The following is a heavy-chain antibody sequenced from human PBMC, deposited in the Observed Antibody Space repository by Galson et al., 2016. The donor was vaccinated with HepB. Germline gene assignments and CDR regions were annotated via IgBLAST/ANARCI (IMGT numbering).Heavy chain of an antibody. Sequence: CAISGDSVSSYSGAWDWLRQSPSRGLEWLGRTYYRSRWYSDYAGSVKGRITIEADTSKNLFSLQLTSVTVADTAVYYCARDRGSGRHFFDSWGQGTLVSGSS. J-gene: IGHJ4*02. CDR1: GDSVSSYSGA. D-gene: IGHD3-10*01. V-gene: IGHV6-1*01. CDR3: ARDRGSGRHFFDS. CDR2: TYYRSRWYS.